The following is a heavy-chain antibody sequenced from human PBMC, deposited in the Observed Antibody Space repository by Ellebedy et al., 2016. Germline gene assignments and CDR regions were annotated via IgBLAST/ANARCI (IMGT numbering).Heavy chain of an antibody. J-gene: IGHJ5*02. CDR1: GGSFSGYY. CDR2: INHSGST. D-gene: IGHD5-12*01. Sequence: SETLSLXXAVYGGSFSGYYWSWIRQPPGKGLEWIGEINHSGSTNYNPSLKSRVTISVDTSKNQFSLKLSSVTAADTAVYYCARVADIVAPMPWFDPWGQGTLVTVSS. CDR3: ARVADIVAPMPWFDP. V-gene: IGHV4-34*01.